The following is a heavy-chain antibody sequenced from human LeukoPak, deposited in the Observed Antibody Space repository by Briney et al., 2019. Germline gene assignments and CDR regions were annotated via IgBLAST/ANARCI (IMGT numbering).Heavy chain of an antibody. CDR3: ARRACSSTSCYYYYYYMDV. CDR1: GYTFTSYG. V-gene: IGHV1-18*01. CDR2: ISAYNGNT. D-gene: IGHD2-2*01. Sequence: ASVKVSCKASGYTFTSYGISWVRQAPGQGLEWMEWISAYNGNTNYAQKLQGRVTMTTDTSTSTAYMELRSLRSDDTAVYYCARRACSSTSCYYYYYYMDVWGKGTTVTVSS. J-gene: IGHJ6*03.